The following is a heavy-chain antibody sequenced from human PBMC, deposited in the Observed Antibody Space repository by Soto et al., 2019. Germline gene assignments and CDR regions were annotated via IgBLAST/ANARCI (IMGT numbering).Heavy chain of an antibody. V-gene: IGHV4-4*02. Sequence: PSETLSLTCAVSGGSISSSNWWSWVRQPPGKGLEWIGEIYHSGSTNYNPSLKSRVTISVDKSKNQFSLKLSSVTAADTAVYYCAREGIVATIGTYYYGMDVWGQGTTVT. J-gene: IGHJ6*02. CDR3: AREGIVATIGTYYYGMDV. D-gene: IGHD5-12*01. CDR2: IYHSGST. CDR1: GGSISSSNW.